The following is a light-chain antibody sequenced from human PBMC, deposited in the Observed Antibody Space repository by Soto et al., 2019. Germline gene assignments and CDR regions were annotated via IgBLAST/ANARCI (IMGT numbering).Light chain of an antibody. CDR1: QSISSY. CDR3: QQSYSTPRT. Sequence: DIQMTQSPSSLSASVGDRVTITCRASQSISSYLNWYEQKPGKASKLLIYAASSLQSGVPSRFSGSGSGTDFTHTISSLQPEDFATYYCQQSYSTPRTFGQGTKVEIK. J-gene: IGKJ1*01. V-gene: IGKV1-39*01. CDR2: AAS.